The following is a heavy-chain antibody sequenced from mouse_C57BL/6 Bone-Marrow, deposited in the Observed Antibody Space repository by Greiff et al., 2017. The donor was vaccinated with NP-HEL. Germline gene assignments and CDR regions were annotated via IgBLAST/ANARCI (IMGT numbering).Heavy chain of an antibody. J-gene: IGHJ1*03. CDR2: IWSGGST. D-gene: IGHD1-1*01. V-gene: IGHV2-4*01. CDR1: GFSLTSYG. CDR3: AKPFYYGSSYEYFDV. Sequence: VHLVESGPGLVQPSQSLSITCTVSGFSLTSYGVHWVRQPPGKGLEWLGVIWSGGSTDYNAAFISRLSISKDNSKSQVFFKMNSLQADDTAIYYCAKPFYYGSSYEYFDVWGTGTTVTVSS.